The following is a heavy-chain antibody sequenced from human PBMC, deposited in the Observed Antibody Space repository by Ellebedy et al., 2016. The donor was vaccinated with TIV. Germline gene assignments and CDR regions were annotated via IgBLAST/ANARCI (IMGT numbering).Heavy chain of an antibody. CDR3: ARDRYCSSTSCPRTFDY. Sequence: SETLSLTXAVYGGSFSGYYWSWIRQPPGKGLEWIGEINHSGSTNYNPSLKSRVTISVDTSKNQFSLKLSSVTAADTAVYYCARDRYCSSTSCPRTFDYWGQGTLVTVSS. J-gene: IGHJ4*02. CDR2: INHSGST. D-gene: IGHD2-2*01. CDR1: GGSFSGYY. V-gene: IGHV4-34*01.